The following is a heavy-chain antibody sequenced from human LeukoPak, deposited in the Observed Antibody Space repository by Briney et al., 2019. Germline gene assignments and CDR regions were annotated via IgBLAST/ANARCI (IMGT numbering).Heavy chain of an antibody. CDR3: ARVVWGGYRKDY. J-gene: IGHJ4*02. CDR1: GFTFSTYN. CDR2: IISSSSTI. D-gene: IGHD3-16*02. V-gene: IGHV3-48*01. Sequence: GGSLRLSCAAPGFTFSTYNMNWVRQAPGKGLEWVSYIISSSSTIYYADSVKGRFTISRDNAKNSLYLQMNSLRAEDTAVYYCARVVWGGYRKDYWGQGTLVTVSS.